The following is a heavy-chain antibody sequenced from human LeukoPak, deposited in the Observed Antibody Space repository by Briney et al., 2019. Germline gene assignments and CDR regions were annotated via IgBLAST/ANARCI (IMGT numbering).Heavy chain of an antibody. CDR1: GYTFTSYY. D-gene: IGHD3-3*01. CDR2: ISAYNGNT. Sequence: ASVKVSCKASGYTFTSYYMHWVRQAPGQGLEWMGWISAYNGNTNYAQKLQGRVTMTTDTSTSTAYMELRSLRSDDTAVYYCARGDESYYDFWSGYPTSDYWGQGTLVTVSS. V-gene: IGHV1-18*04. J-gene: IGHJ4*02. CDR3: ARGDESYYDFWSGYPTSDY.